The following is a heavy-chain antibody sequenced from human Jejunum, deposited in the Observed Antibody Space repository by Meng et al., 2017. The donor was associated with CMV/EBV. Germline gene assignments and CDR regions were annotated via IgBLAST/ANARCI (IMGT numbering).Heavy chain of an antibody. D-gene: IGHD6-19*01. J-gene: IGHJ4*02. V-gene: IGHV1-18*01. Sequence: CQASGYTFNSYGITWVRQAPGQGLEWMGWISGYTGYTNYAQKVQHRVSMTIDTSTSTAYMELRNLRSDDTAVYYCARRSVAGKEVDYWGQGTLVTVSS. CDR1: GYTFNSYG. CDR3: ARRSVAGKEVDY. CDR2: ISGYTGYT.